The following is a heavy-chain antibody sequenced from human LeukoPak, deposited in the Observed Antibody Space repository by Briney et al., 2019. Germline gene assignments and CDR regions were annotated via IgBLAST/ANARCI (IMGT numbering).Heavy chain of an antibody. J-gene: IGHJ4*02. D-gene: IGHD3-22*01. CDR3: ARETVLYYDSSGYYDD. CDR2: TYYRSKWYT. Sequence: SQTLSLTCAISGDSFSSNSAAWIWIRQSPSRGLEWLGRTYYRSKWYTEYAVSVKSRITINPDTSKNQFSLKLSSVTAADTAVYYCARETVLYYDSSGYYDDWGQGTLVTVSS. V-gene: IGHV6-1*01. CDR1: GDSFSSNSAA.